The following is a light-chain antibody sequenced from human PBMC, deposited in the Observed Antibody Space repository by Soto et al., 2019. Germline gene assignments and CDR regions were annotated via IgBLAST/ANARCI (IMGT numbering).Light chain of an antibody. Sequence: EIVLTQSPATLSLSPGERATLSCRASQSVSSYLAWYQQKPGQAPRLLIYDASARATGIPARFSGSGSGTDFTLTISSPEPEDFAVYYCQQRSNLMYTFGQGTKLEIK. J-gene: IGKJ2*01. CDR2: DAS. V-gene: IGKV3-11*01. CDR1: QSVSSY. CDR3: QQRSNLMYT.